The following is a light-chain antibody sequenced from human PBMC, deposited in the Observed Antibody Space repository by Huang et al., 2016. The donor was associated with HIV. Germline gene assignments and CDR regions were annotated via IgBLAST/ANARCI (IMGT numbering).Light chain of an antibody. V-gene: IGKV1D-12*01. Sequence: IQMTQSPPSVSASVGDRVTITCRASRNIMKGLAWYQVKPGKVPKLLISATSSLQSGVPSRFSASGSGTDFTLTVNSLELEDFATYYCQQVDAFPLTFGGGTKVEI. CDR1: RNIMKG. CDR2: ATS. CDR3: QQVDAFPLT. J-gene: IGKJ4*01.